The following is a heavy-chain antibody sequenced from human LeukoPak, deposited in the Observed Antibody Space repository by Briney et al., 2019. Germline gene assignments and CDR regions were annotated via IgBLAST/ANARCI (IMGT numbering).Heavy chain of an antibody. V-gene: IGHV3-74*01. CDR1: GFTFSSYW. J-gene: IGHJ4*02. D-gene: IGHD2-15*01. CDR2: INSDGSST. CDR3: AKVFRGVVAATPPPVDY. Sequence: PGGSLRLSCAVSGFTFSSYWMYWVRQAPGKGLVWVSRINSDGSSTVYADSVKGRFTISRDNAKNTLYLQMNSLRAEDTAVYYCAKVFRGVVAATPPPVDYWGQGTLVTVSS.